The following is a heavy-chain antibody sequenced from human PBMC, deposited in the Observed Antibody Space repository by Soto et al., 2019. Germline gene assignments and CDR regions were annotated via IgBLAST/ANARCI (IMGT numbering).Heavy chain of an antibody. J-gene: IGHJ4*02. Sequence: PGGSLRLSCAASGFTFNNYVMNWVRQAPWKGLEWVATISGTGGSTYYADSVKGRFTISRDNSKDTLYLQMNSLRVEDTAVYYCAKDRLGGNFDYWGQGTQVTVPQ. CDR3: AKDRLGGNFDY. V-gene: IGHV3-23*01. CDR1: GFTFNNYV. CDR2: ISGTGGST.